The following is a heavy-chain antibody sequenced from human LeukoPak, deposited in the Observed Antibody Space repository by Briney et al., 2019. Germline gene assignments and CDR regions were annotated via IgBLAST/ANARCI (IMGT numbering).Heavy chain of an antibody. CDR2: INSDGSST. D-gene: IGHD3-10*01. CDR3: ARGGVWFGELNDAFDI. CDR1: GFTFRSYR. V-gene: IGHV3-74*01. Sequence: GRSLRLSCAASGFTFRSYRMHWVRQAPGKRLVWVSRINSDGSSTSYADSVKGRFTISRDNAKNTLYLQMNSLRAEDTAVYYCARGGVWFGELNDAFDIWGQGTMVTVSS. J-gene: IGHJ3*02.